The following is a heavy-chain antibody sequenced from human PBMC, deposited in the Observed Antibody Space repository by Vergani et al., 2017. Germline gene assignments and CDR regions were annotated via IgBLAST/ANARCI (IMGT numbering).Heavy chain of an antibody. J-gene: IGHJ4*02. CDR2: IYYSGST. CDR3: ARPFGEFDY. D-gene: IGHD3-10*01. V-gene: IGHV4-39*01. CDR1: GGSISSSSSY. Sequence: QLQLQESGPGLVKPSETLSLTCTVSGGSISSSSSYWGWIRQPPGKGLEWIGSIYYSGSTYYNPSLKSRVTISVDPSKNQFSLKLSSVTAADTAVYYCARPFGEFDYWGQGTLVTVSS.